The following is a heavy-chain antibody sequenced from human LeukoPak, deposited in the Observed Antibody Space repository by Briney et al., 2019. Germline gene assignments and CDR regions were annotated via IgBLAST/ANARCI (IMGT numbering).Heavy chain of an antibody. CDR1: GFTFSSYA. D-gene: IGHD7-27*01. V-gene: IGHV3-30-3*01. Sequence: PGRSLRLSCAASGFTFSSYAMHWVRQAPGKGLERVAVISYDGSNKYYADSVKGRFTISRDNSKNTLYLQMNSLRAEDTAVYYCASALGLSANYGMDVWGQGTTVTVSS. CDR3: ASALGLSANYGMDV. J-gene: IGHJ6*02. CDR2: ISYDGSNK.